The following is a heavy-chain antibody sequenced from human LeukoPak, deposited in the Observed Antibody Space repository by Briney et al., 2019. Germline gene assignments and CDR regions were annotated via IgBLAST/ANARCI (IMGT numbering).Heavy chain of an antibody. CDR3: ARAQRIVGATTGAFDI. V-gene: IGHV1-2*02. J-gene: IGHJ3*02. Sequence: GASVKVSCKASGYTFTGYYMHWVRQAPGQGLEWMGWINPNSGGTNYAQKFQGRVIMTRDTSISTAYMELSRLRSDDTAVYYCARAQRIVGATTGAFDIWGQGTMVTVSS. CDR2: INPNSGGT. CDR1: GYTFTGYY. D-gene: IGHD1-26*01.